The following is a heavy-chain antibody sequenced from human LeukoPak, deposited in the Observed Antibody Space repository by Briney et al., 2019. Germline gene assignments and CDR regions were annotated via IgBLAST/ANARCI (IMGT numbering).Heavy chain of an antibody. CDR3: AKDGESTVTYFDY. CDR1: GFTFSSYG. CDR2: ISGSGGST. D-gene: IGHD4-17*01. V-gene: IGHV3-23*01. Sequence: GGSLRLSCAASGFTFSSYGMHWVRQAPGKGLEWVSAISGSGGSTYYADSVKGRFTISRDNSKNTLYLQMNSLRAEDTAVYYCAKDGESTVTYFDYWGQGTLVTVSS. J-gene: IGHJ4*02.